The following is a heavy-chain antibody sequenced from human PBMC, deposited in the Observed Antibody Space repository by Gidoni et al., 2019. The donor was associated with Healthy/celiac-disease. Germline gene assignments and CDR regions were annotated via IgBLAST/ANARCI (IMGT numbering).Heavy chain of an antibody. J-gene: IGHJ3*02. CDR1: GYTFTSYS. Sequence: QVQLVQSGAEVRKPGASVKVSCKASGYTFTSYSMHWVRQAPGQGLEWMGIINPSGGSTSYAQKFQGRVTMTRDTSTSTVYMELSSLRSEDTAVYYCARVRGSVWARDAFDIWGQGTMVTVSS. V-gene: IGHV1-46*01. D-gene: IGHD1-26*01. CDR3: ARVRGSVWARDAFDI. CDR2: INPSGGST.